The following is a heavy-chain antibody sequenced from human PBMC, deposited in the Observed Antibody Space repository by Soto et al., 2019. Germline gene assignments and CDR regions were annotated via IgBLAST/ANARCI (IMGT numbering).Heavy chain of an antibody. Sequence: GESLKISCQGSGYSFTSYWIGWVRQMPGKGLEWMGIIYPADSDTRYSPSFQGQVTISADKSISTAYLQWSSLKASDTAIYYCARVLITTSDTFDVWGQGTMVTVSS. CDR1: GYSFTSYW. J-gene: IGHJ3*01. CDR3: ARVLITTSDTFDV. D-gene: IGHD3-22*01. V-gene: IGHV5-51*01. CDR2: IYPADSDT.